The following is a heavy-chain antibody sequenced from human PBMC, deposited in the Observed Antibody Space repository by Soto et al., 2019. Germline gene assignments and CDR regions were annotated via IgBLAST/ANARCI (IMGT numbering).Heavy chain of an antibody. J-gene: IGHJ3*02. CDR3: ATSGSVTLDAFDI. CDR2: IDPSDSYT. D-gene: IGHD3-10*01. CDR1: GYSFTSYW. Sequence: HGESLKISCKGSGYSFTSYWISWVRQMPGKGLEWMGRIDPSDSYTNHSPSFQGHVTISADKSISTAYLQWSSLKASDTAMYYCATSGSVTLDAFDIWGQGTMVTVSS. V-gene: IGHV5-10-1*01.